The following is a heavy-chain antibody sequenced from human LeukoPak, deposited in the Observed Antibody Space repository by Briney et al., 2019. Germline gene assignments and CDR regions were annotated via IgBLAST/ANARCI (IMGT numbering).Heavy chain of an antibody. V-gene: IGHV3-30-3*01. CDR2: ISYDGSNK. D-gene: IGHD5-12*01. Sequence: GGSLRLSCAASGFTFSNYAMNWVRQAPGKGLEWVAVISYDGSNKYYADSVKGRFTISRDNSKNTLYLQMNSLRAEDTAVYYCAREGGGRSSGYEPPSGAFDIWGQGTMVTVSS. J-gene: IGHJ3*02. CDR3: AREGGGRSSGYEPPSGAFDI. CDR1: GFTFSNYA.